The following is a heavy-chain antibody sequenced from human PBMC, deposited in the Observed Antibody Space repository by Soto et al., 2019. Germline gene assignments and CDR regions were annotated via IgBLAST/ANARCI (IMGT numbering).Heavy chain of an antibody. Sequence: GWSLRLSCAASGFTFSSYALSWVRQAPGKGLEWVSAITGSGGTTYYADSVRGRFTISRDNSKNTLYLQMNSLRAEDTAVYYCERDLGYRGYRSRGCYYGMDVWGQGTTVTVSS. V-gene: IGHV3-23*01. J-gene: IGHJ6*02. CDR2: ITGSGGTT. CDR1: GFTFSSYA. D-gene: IGHD5-12*01. CDR3: ERDLGYRGYRSRGCYYGMDV.